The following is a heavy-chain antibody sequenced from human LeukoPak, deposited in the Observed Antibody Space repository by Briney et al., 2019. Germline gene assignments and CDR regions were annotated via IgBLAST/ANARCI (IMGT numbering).Heavy chain of an antibody. J-gene: IGHJ5*02. CDR1: GGTFNSYA. D-gene: IGHD2-15*01. Sequence: ASVKVSCKASGGTFNSYAISWVRQAPGQGLEWMGRIIPLFDITNYARKFQGRVTITADKSTSTAYMELSSLNSEDTAVYYCARLGADCSGGSCYHTWGQGTLVTVSS. CDR2: IIPLFDIT. CDR3: ARLGADCSGGSCYHT. V-gene: IGHV1-69*04.